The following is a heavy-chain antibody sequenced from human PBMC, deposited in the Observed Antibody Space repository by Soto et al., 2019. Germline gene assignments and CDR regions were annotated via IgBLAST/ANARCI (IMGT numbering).Heavy chain of an antibody. CDR3: ARDNWNDDFGDDY. J-gene: IGHJ4*02. Sequence: GGSLRLSCAASGFTFSSYWMSWVRQAPGKGLEWVANIKQDGSEKYYVDSVKGRFTISRDNAKNSLYLQMNSLRAEDTAVYYCARDNWNDDFGDDYWGQGTLVTVSS. D-gene: IGHD1-1*01. CDR1: GFTFSSYW. V-gene: IGHV3-7*01. CDR2: IKQDGSEK.